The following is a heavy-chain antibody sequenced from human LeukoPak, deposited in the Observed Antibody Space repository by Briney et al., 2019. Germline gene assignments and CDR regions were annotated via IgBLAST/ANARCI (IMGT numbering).Heavy chain of an antibody. CDR2: ISDRGSSK. J-gene: IGHJ2*01. Sequence: GGSLRLSCAASGFNFGDFYMSWIRQAPGEGLEFISYISDRGSSKDYVDSVRGQFTISRDNANNSLYLQMNTLRVEDTAIYYCARTIVGATVDWYFDLWGRGTPVTVS. V-gene: IGHV3-11*04. CDR1: GFNFGDFY. D-gene: IGHD1-26*01. CDR3: ARTIVGATVDWYFDL.